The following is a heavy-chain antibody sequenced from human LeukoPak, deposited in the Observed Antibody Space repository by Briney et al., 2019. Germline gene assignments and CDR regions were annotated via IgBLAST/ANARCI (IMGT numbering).Heavy chain of an antibody. CDR1: GFTVSNNY. CDR2: IYSDGTT. V-gene: IGHV3-53*01. CDR3: ARVLGSGYVDY. J-gene: IGHJ4*02. Sequence: GGSLRLSCAASGFTVSNNYMSWVRQAPGKKLEWVSDIYSDGTTFYADSVKGRFTFSRDISKNTLYLQMNSLRAEDTAVYYCARVLGSGYVDYWGQGTLVTVSS. D-gene: IGHD7-27*01.